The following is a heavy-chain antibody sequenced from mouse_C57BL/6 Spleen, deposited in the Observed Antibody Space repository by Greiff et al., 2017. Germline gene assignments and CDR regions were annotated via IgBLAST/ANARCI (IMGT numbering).Heavy chain of an antibody. CDR2: IRGGGGDT. V-gene: IGHV5-9*01. Sequence: EVKVVESGGGLVKPGGSLKLSCAASGFTFSSYTMSWVRQTPEKRLEWVATIRGGGGDTYYPDSVKGRFTISRDNAKNTLYLQMSSLRSEDTALYYCARHDYFDYWGQGTTLTVSS. J-gene: IGHJ2*01. CDR1: GFTFSSYT. CDR3: ARHDYFDY.